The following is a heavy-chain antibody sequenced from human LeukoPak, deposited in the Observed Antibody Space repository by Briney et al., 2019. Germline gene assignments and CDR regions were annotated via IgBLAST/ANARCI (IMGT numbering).Heavy chain of an antibody. CDR1: GFTFSNYG. V-gene: IGHV3-30*02. J-gene: IGHJ4*02. CDR2: IRNDASNR. Sequence: GDSLRLSCTTSGFTFSNYGMHWVRQAPGEGLEFVAFIRNDASNRYYADSLKGRFTISRDNSKNTLYLQMDNLRAEDTAVYYCAKDQSGTYSAGSDYWGQGTLVIVS. D-gene: IGHD1-26*01. CDR3: AKDQSGTYSAGSDY.